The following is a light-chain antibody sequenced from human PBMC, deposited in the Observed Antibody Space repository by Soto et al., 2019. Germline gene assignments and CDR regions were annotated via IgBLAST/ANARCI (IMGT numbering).Light chain of an antibody. J-gene: IGKJ1*01. CDR3: QQYISSPLT. V-gene: IGKV3-20*01. CDR1: QRVSNNY. CDR2: GAS. Sequence: EIVLTQSPGTLSLSPGERATLSCRASQRVSNNYLAWYQQKPGQAPRLVIYGASNRATGIPDRFSASGSGTDFTLTISRLEPEDFAVYYCQQYISSPLTFGQGTKVEIK.